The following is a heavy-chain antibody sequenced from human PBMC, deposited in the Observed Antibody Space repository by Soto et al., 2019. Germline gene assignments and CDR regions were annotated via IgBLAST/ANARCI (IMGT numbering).Heavy chain of an antibody. CDR3: AREGLRWYRLGASSYGMDV. CDR2: IYYSGST. Sequence: QVQLQESGPGLVKPSETLSLTCTVSGGSISSYYWSWIRQPPGKGLEWIGYIYYSGSTNYNPSLKSRVTISVDPSKNQFSLKLSSVPAADTAVYYFAREGLRWYRLGASSYGMDVLGQGTTVTVSS. D-gene: IGHD4-17*01. J-gene: IGHJ6*02. V-gene: IGHV4-59*01. CDR1: GGSISSYY.